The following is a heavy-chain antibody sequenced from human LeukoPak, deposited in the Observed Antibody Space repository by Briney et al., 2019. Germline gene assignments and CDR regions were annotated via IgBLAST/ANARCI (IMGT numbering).Heavy chain of an antibody. J-gene: IGHJ5*02. Sequence: ASVKVSCKASGYTFTGYYMHWVRQAPGQGLEWMGWINPNSGGTNYAQKFQGRVTMTRDTSISTAYMELSRLRSDDTAVYYCVRTYYYGSDPFDPWGQGTLVTVSS. D-gene: IGHD3-10*01. CDR3: VRTYYYGSDPFDP. CDR1: GYTFTGYY. V-gene: IGHV1-2*02. CDR2: INPNSGGT.